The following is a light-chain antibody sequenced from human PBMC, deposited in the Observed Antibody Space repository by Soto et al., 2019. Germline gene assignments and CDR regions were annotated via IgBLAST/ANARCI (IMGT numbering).Light chain of an antibody. CDR3: QQYNNWPPWT. Sequence: EIVLTQSPATLSLSPGERATLSCSASQSVSSYLAWYQQQPGQAPSLLIYDASNRATAIPARFSGSGSGTDFTLTISSLEPEDFAVYYCQQYNNWPPWTFGQGTKVEIK. J-gene: IGKJ1*01. CDR2: DAS. CDR1: QSVSSY. V-gene: IGKV3-11*01.